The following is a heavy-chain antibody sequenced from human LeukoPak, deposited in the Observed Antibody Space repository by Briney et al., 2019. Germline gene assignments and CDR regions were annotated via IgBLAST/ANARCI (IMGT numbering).Heavy chain of an antibody. J-gene: IGHJ4*02. Sequence: PSETLSLTCTVSGGSLSSSSYYWGWLRQPPGTGLEWIGSIYYSGSTYYNPSLKSRVTISVDTSKNQFSLKLSSVTAADTAVYYCARLGSYDFWSGYLNQYYFDYWGQGTLVTASS. CDR2: IYYSGST. D-gene: IGHD3-3*01. V-gene: IGHV4-39*01. CDR3: ARLGSYDFWSGYLNQYYFDY. CDR1: GGSLSSSSYY.